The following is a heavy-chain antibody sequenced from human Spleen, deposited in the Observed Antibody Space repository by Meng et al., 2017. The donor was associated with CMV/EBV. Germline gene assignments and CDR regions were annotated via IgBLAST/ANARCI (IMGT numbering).Heavy chain of an antibody. Sequence: GESLKISCAASGFTFSSYDMHWVRQATGKGLEWVSAIGTAGDTYYPGSVKGRFTISRENAKNSLYLQMNSLRAGDTAVYYCARGRTFNYHRSRPRTEPYAFDIWGQGTMVTVSS. CDR2: IGTAGDT. CDR3: ARGRTFNYHRSRPRTEPYAFDI. V-gene: IGHV3-13*01. J-gene: IGHJ3*02. CDR1: GFTFSSYD. D-gene: IGHD5-24*01.